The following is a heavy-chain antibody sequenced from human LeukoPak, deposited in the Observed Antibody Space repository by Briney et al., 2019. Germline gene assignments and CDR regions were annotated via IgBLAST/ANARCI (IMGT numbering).Heavy chain of an antibody. D-gene: IGHD5-24*01. V-gene: IGHV1-18*01. CDR2: IGTGNAYT. CDR3: ARDRERGFDY. J-gene: IGHJ4*02. CDR1: GYTFNTYG. Sequence: GASVKVSCKASGYTFNTYGISWVRQAPGQGLEWMGWIGTGNAYTIYAEKFQGRVTLTTDTSTTTVHMELRSLRSDDTAVYYCARDRERGFDYWGQGSLVTVSS.